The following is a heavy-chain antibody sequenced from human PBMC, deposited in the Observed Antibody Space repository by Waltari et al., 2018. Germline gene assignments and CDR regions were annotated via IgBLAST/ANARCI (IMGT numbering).Heavy chain of an antibody. CDR3: ARQRQDDYHYYYMDA. Sequence: QLQLQESGPGLVTPSETLSLTCSVPGGSIRNTSYYWGWIRQPPGKGLEWIGTMYYDGDTYYNPSLKSRVTISIDTSKNQFSLKVSSVTAADTAVYYCARQRQDDYHYYYMDAWGKGTTVTVSS. V-gene: IGHV4-39*07. CDR2: MYYDGDT. CDR1: GGSIRNTSYY. D-gene: IGHD2-15*01. J-gene: IGHJ6*03.